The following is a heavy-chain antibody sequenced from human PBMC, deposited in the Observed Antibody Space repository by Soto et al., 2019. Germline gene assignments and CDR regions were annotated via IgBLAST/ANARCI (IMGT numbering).Heavy chain of an antibody. CDR2: INPNSGGT. Sequence: GASVKVSCKASGYTFTGYYMHWVRQAPGQGLEWMGWINPNSGGTNYAQKFQGWVTMTRDTSISTAYMELSRLRSDDTAVYYCARDMVPIVVVPDAPQGIWLDPWGQGTLGNVST. D-gene: IGHD2-2*01. J-gene: IGHJ5*02. CDR3: ARDMVPIVVVPDAPQGIWLDP. V-gene: IGHV1-2*04. CDR1: GYTFTGYY.